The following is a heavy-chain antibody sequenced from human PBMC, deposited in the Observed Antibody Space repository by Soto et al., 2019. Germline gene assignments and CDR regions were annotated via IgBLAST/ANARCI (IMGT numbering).Heavy chain of an antibody. Sequence: ASVKVSCKTSGDTFTNFGLSWVRQARGQGLEWMGWIATYNSNKNYAQKFQGRLTLTTDTSTSTGYMELKSLEYDDTAVYYCARVLRGVVNWFDPWGQGTLVTVSS. CDR3: ARVLRGVVNWFDP. CDR2: IATYNSNK. J-gene: IGHJ5*02. D-gene: IGHD3-10*01. V-gene: IGHV1-18*01. CDR1: GDTFTNFG.